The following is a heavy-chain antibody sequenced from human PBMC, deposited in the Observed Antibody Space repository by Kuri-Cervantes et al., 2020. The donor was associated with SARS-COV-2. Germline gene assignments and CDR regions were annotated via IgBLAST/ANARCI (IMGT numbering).Heavy chain of an antibody. J-gene: IGHJ3*02. V-gene: IGHV3-11*03. Sequence: GGSRRLSCAASGFTFSDYYISWIRQAPGKGLEWVSYISSSSSYTNYADSVKGRFTISRDKAKNSLYLQMNSLRAEDTAVYYCASFGSGWYDDAFDIWGQGTMVTVSS. CDR1: GFTFSDYY. CDR2: ISSSSSYT. CDR3: ASFGSGWYDDAFDI. D-gene: IGHD6-19*01.